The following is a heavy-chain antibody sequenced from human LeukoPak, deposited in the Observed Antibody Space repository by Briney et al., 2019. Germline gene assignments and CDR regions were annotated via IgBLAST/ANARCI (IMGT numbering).Heavy chain of an antibody. CDR2: INSDGSST. V-gene: IGHV3-74*01. J-gene: IGHJ4*02. CDR3: AKDMLSRDILRYFDWFSYFDY. D-gene: IGHD3-9*01. Sequence: GGSLRLSCAASGFTFSSYWMHWVRQAPGKGLVWVSRINSDGSSTSYADSVKGRFTISRDNAKNTLYLQMNSLRAEDTALYYCAKDMLSRDILRYFDWFSYFDYWGQGTLVTISS. CDR1: GFTFSSYW.